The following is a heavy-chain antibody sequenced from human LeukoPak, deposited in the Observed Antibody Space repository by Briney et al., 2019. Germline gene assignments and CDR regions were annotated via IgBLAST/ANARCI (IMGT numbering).Heavy chain of an antibody. D-gene: IGHD2-2*01. V-gene: IGHV3-30-3*01. CDR2: ISFDGGNK. J-gene: IGHJ3*02. CDR3: AKDLGIVVVPAAPGAFDI. Sequence: PGGSLRLSCAASGFSFSSYAMHWVRQGPGKGLEWVAVISFDGGNKYYADSVKGRFTISRDNSKNTLYLQMNSLRAEDTAVYYCAKDLGIVVVPAAPGAFDIWGQGTMVTVSS. CDR1: GFSFSSYA.